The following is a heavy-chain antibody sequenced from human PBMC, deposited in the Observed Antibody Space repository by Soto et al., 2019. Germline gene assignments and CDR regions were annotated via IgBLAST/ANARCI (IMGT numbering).Heavy chain of an antibody. CDR3: ARGSPRYYDSSGYSLWYFDL. CDR2: ISSSGSAM. V-gene: IGHV3-48*02. D-gene: IGHD3-22*01. CDR1: GFTLSSYS. Sequence: GGSLRLSCAVSGFTLSSYSLNWVRQAPGKGLEWVSYISSSGSAMYFADYVKGRFTISRDNAKNSLYLQMNSLRDEDTAVYYCARGSPRYYDSSGYSLWYFDLWGRGTLVTVSS. J-gene: IGHJ2*01.